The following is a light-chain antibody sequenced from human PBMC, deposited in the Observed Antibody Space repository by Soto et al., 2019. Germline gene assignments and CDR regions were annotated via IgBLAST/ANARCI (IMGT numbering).Light chain of an antibody. Sequence: DIQMNQSPSSMCASVGDRVTITCRASQSISSWVAWYQQQPGKAPKLLIYDASSLESGVPSRFRGSGSGTEFTLTISSLQPDDFATYYCQQYNSYSWTFGQGTKVDIK. J-gene: IGKJ1*01. CDR1: QSISSW. CDR2: DAS. V-gene: IGKV1-5*01. CDR3: QQYNSYSWT.